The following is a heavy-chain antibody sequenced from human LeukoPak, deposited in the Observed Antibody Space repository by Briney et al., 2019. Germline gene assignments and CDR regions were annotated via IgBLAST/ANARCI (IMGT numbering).Heavy chain of an antibody. CDR2: INHSGST. V-gene: IGHV4-34*01. D-gene: IGHD3-9*01. Sequence: PSETLSLTCAVYGGSFSGYYWSWIRQPPGKGLEWIGEINHSGSTNYNPSLKSRVTISVDTSKNQFSLKLSSVTAADTAVYYCARTGDISTRPFLFDYWGQGTLVTVSS. J-gene: IGHJ4*02. CDR3: ARTGDISTRPFLFDY. CDR1: GGSFSGYY.